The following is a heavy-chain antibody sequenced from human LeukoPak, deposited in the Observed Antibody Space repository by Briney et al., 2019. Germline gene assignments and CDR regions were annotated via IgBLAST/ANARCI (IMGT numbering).Heavy chain of an antibody. J-gene: IGHJ4*01. D-gene: IGHD1-26*01. V-gene: IGHV3-23*01. Sequence: QPGASLRLSCAAAGLNFSIYALSSVRQARRQGLECVSNISGSGANTHYADNVEGTLTISRDKTKNTLYLQINSVKDEATAFYDCGGAKFYYYGFDDWGQGTMVTVSS. CDR1: GLNFSIYA. CDR3: GGAKFYYYGFDD. CDR2: ISGSGANT.